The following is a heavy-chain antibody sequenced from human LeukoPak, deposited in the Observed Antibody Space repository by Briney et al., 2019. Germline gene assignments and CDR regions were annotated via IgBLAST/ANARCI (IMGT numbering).Heavy chain of an antibody. Sequence: SETLSLACAVYGGSFSGYYWSWIRQPPGKGLEWIGEINHSGGTNYNPSLKSRVTISVDTSKNQFSLKLSSVTAADTAVYYCARASNYYDSSGPLLGWGQGTLVTVSS. CDR3: ARASNYYDSSGPLLG. CDR2: INHSGGT. J-gene: IGHJ4*02. D-gene: IGHD3-22*01. V-gene: IGHV4-34*01. CDR1: GGSFSGYY.